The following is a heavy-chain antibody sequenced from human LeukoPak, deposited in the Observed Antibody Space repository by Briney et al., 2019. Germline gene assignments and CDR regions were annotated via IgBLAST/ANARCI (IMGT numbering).Heavy chain of an antibody. Sequence: SETLSLTCTVSGGSISSYYWSWIRQSPGKGLEWIGYIYYSGSTNYNPSLKSRVTISVDTSKNQFSLKLSSVTAADTAVYYCARVLEWELLRWFDPWGQGTLVTVSS. CDR3: ARVLEWELLRWFDP. CDR1: GGSISSYY. V-gene: IGHV4-59*01. D-gene: IGHD1-26*01. J-gene: IGHJ5*02. CDR2: IYYSGST.